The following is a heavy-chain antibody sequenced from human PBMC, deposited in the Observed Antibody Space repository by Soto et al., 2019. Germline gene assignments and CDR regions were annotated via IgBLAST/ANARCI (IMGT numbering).Heavy chain of an antibody. CDR3: ARIGYCSGGSCHTYYYYYGMDV. Sequence: GESLKISCKGSGYSFTSYWIGWVRQMPGKGLEWMGIIYPGDSDTRYSPSFQGQVTISADKSISTAYLQWSSLKASDTAMYYCARIGYCSGGSCHTYYYYYGMDVWGQGTTVTVSS. V-gene: IGHV5-51*01. CDR1: GYSFTSYW. CDR2: IYPGDSDT. D-gene: IGHD2-15*01. J-gene: IGHJ6*02.